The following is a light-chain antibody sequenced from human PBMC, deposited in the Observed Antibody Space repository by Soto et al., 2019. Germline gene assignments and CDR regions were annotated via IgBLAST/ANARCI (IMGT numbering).Light chain of an antibody. J-gene: IGKJ1*01. Sequence: EIVMTQSPATLSVSPGERATLSCRASQSFTSNLAWYQQKPGQPPRLLIYGASTTATGIPARFSGSGSGTEFTLTISSLQSEDFAVYYCQQYSDWPWTFGQGTKVDIK. V-gene: IGKV3-15*01. CDR3: QQYSDWPWT. CDR2: GAS. CDR1: QSFTSN.